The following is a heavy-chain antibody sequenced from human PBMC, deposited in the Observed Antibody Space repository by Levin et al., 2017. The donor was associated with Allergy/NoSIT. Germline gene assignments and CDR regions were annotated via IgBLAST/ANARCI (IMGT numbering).Heavy chain of an antibody. J-gene: IGHJ6*02. CDR1: GGNFSTYA. CDR2: ITPLVGAS. CDR3: ASRDTSSRGYYYYGMDV. V-gene: IGHV1-69*13. D-gene: IGHD6-6*01. Sequence: SVKVSCKASGGNFSTYAISWVRQAPGQGLEWMGGITPLVGASKYALKFQGRVTITADESTNTVYMQLSSLRSEDMAVYYCASRDTSSRGYYYYGMDVWGQGTTVTVSS.